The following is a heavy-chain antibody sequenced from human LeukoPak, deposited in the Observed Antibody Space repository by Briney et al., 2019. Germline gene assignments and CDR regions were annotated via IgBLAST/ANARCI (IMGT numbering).Heavy chain of an antibody. CDR2: IIPIFGTA. D-gene: IGHD2-15*01. CDR1: GGTFSSYA. V-gene: IGHV1-69*06. J-gene: IGHJ4*02. Sequence: SVKVSCKASGGTFSSYAISWVRQAPGQGLEWMGGIIPIFGTANYAQKFQGRVTITADKSTSTAYMELSSLRSEDTAVYYCARADVVAATPYYFDYWGQGTLVTVSS. CDR3: ARADVVAATPYYFDY.